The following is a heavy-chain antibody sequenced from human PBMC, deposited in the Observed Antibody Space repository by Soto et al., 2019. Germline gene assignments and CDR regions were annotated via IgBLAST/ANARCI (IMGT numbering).Heavy chain of an antibody. CDR2: INKEGRQK. CDR3: VRELGLAY. CDR1: GFTLSNYW. D-gene: IGHD7-27*01. V-gene: IGHV3-7*03. J-gene: IGHJ4*02. Sequence: GGSLRLSCAASGFTLSNYWMTWVRQAPGKGLEWVANINKEGRQKNYVDSVKGRFTIARDNGQNSLSLQINSLRVEDTAVYYCVRELGLAYWGQGALVTVSS.